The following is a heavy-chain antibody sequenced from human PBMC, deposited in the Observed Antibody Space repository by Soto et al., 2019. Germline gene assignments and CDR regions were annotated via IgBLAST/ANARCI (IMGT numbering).Heavy chain of an antibody. Sequence: QLQLQESGPGLVKPSETLSLTCTVSGGSISSSSYYWGWIRQPPGKGLEWIGSIYYSGSTYYNPSLKSRVTISVDTSKNQFSLKLSSVTAADTAVYYCARSEDYYGSGSYAPFDYWGQGTLVTVSS. CDR3: ARSEDYYGSGSYAPFDY. J-gene: IGHJ4*02. V-gene: IGHV4-39*01. CDR1: GGSISSSSYY. D-gene: IGHD3-10*01. CDR2: IYYSGST.